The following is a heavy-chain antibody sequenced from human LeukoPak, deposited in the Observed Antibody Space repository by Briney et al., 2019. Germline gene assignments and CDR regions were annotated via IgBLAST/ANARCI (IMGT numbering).Heavy chain of an antibody. D-gene: IGHD3-22*01. Sequence: GGSLRLSCAASGFTFSSYAMSWVRQAPGKGLEWVSAISGSGGSTYYADSVKGRFAISRDNSMNTLYLQMNSLRAEDTAVYYCAKVLAYYYDSSGQVGKYDAFDIWGQGTMVTVSS. CDR1: GFTFSSYA. V-gene: IGHV3-23*01. CDR2: ISGSGGST. J-gene: IGHJ3*02. CDR3: AKVLAYYYDSSGQVGKYDAFDI.